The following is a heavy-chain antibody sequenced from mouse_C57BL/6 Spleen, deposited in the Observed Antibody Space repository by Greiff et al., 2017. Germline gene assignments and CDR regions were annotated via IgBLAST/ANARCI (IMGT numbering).Heavy chain of an antibody. V-gene: IGHV1-64*01. Sequence: QVQLQQPGAELVKPGASVKLSCKASGYTFTSYWMHWVKQRPGQGLAWIGMIHPNSGSTNYNEKFKSKATLTVDKSSSTAYMQLSSLTSEDSAVYYCARRGFITTVVALYYFDYWGQGTTLTVSS. D-gene: IGHD1-1*01. CDR1: GYTFTSYW. CDR3: ARRGFITTVVALYYFDY. J-gene: IGHJ2*01. CDR2: IHPNSGST.